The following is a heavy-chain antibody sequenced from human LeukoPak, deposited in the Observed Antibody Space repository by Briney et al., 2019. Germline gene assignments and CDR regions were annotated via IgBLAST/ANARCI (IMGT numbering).Heavy chain of an antibody. Sequence: ASVKVSCKASGYTFTSYCMHWVRQAPGQGLEWMGWMNPNSGNTGYAQKFQGRVTMTRNTSISTAYMELSSLRSEDTAVYYCARVRYCSGGSCYDQQPYYFDYWGQGTLVTVSS. J-gene: IGHJ4*02. CDR2: MNPNSGNT. CDR3: ARVRYCSGGSCYDQQPYYFDY. CDR1: GYTFTSYC. D-gene: IGHD2-15*01. V-gene: IGHV1-8*02.